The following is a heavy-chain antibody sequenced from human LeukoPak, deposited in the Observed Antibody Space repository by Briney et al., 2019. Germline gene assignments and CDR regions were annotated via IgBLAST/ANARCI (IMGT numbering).Heavy chain of an antibody. J-gene: IGHJ6*02. CDR2: INPNSGGT. CDR1: GYTFTGYY. CDR3: AISSGSTSYGMDV. V-gene: IGHV1-2*02. Sequence: GASVKVPCKASGYTFTGYYMHWVRQAPGQGLEWMGWINPNSGGTNYAQKFQGRVTMTRDTSISTAYMELSRLRSDDTAVYYCAISSGSTSYGMDVWGQGTTVTVSS. D-gene: IGHD3-10*01.